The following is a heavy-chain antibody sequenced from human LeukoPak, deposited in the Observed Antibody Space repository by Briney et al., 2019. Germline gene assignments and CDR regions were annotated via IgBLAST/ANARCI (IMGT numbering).Heavy chain of an antibody. CDR2: IYYSGST. V-gene: IGHV4-31*03. D-gene: IGHD6-19*01. J-gene: IGHJ4*02. CDR1: GGSISSGGYY. Sequence: SQTLSLTCTVSGGSISSGGYYWSWIRQHPGKGLEWIGYIYYSGSTYYNPSLKSRVTISVDTSKNQLSLKLSSVTAADTAVYYCARAYSSGWYIDYWGQGTLVTVSS. CDR3: ARAYSSGWYIDY.